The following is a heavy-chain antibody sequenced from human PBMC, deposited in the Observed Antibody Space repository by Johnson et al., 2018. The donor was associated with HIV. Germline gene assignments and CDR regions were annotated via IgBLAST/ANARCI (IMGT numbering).Heavy chain of an antibody. D-gene: IGHD2-8*02. Sequence: VLLVESGGGLVQSGGSLRLSCAASGITVNTNYMSWVRRAPGKGLEWVSVIFSVGNTYYADSVKGRCTVSRDSSKNTPYLQMNSLRVEDTAVYSCAKEDCTGVVCSDDGVDIWGLDNGHSLF. J-gene: IGHJ3*02. CDR3: AKEDCTGVVCSDDGVDI. V-gene: IGHV3-66*02. CDR2: IFSVGNT. CDR1: GITVNTNY.